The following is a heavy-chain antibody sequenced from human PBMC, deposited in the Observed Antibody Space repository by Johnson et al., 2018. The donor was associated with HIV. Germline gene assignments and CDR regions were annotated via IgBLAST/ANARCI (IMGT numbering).Heavy chain of an antibody. CDR1: GFTFSSYA. D-gene: IGHD3-22*01. CDR3: ARSGYYYDSSGYQDAFDI. Sequence: VQLVESGGGLVQPGGSLRLSCAASGFTFSSYAMHWVRQAPGKGLESVSVISSNGGSTYYANSVKGRFTISRDNSKNTLYLQMGSLRAEDMAVYYCARSGYYYDSSGYQDAFDIWGQGTMVTVSS. V-gene: IGHV3-64*01. J-gene: IGHJ3*02. CDR2: ISSNGGST.